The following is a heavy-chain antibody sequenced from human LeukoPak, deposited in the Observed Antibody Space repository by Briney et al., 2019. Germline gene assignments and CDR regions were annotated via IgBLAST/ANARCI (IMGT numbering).Heavy chain of an antibody. CDR1: GGSISNINYS. Sequence: PSETLSLTCTVSGGSISNINYSWSWIRRPPGKGLEWIGYIYYSGSTYYNPALRSRVTISVDRSKNHFSLELSSVTAADTAVYYCARVMYGEGVRFDPWGQGTLVTVSS. D-gene: IGHD2-8*01. J-gene: IGHJ5*02. CDR2: IYYSGST. CDR3: ARVMYGEGVRFDP. V-gene: IGHV4-30-2*01.